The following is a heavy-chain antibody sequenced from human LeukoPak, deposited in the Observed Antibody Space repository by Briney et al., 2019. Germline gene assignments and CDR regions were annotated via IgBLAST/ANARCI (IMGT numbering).Heavy chain of an antibody. CDR2: ISGSGGST. D-gene: IGHD5-18*01. CDR1: GFTFSSYA. Sequence: GILRLSCAASGFTFSSYAMSWVRQAPGKGLEWVSAISGSGGSTYYADSVKGRFTISRDNSKNTLYLQMNSLRAEDTAVYYCAKDIEDTAMVTAPVVEWFDPWGQGTLVTVSS. J-gene: IGHJ5*02. V-gene: IGHV3-23*01. CDR3: AKDIEDTAMVTAPVVEWFDP.